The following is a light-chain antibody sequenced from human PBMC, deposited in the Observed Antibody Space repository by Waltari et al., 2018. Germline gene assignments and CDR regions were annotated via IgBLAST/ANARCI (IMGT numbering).Light chain of an antibody. V-gene: IGLV2-14*03. CDR3: SSQTLDVPIL. CDR2: DFT. J-gene: IGLJ2*01. CDR1: GSAAGASES. Sequence: QSALTQPASVSGSPGQSITISCSGLGSAAGASESVSWHQHHPDKAPQVIIYDFTHRPSGFSDRFSASKSANPASLTISRLQSEDEADYYCSSQTLDVPILFGGGTRLTVL.